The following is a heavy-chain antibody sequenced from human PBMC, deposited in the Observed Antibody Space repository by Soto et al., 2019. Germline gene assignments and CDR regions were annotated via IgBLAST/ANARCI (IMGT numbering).Heavy chain of an antibody. CDR1: GFTFSSYA. D-gene: IGHD2-21*02. J-gene: IGHJ6*03. CDR2: ISSSGGSI. Sequence: EVQLLESGGGLVQPGGSLRLSCVASGFTFSSYAMRWVRQAPGKGLEWVSTISSSGGSIFYADSVKGRFTLSRDNSKNPLFLQMNSLRAEDTAVDYCAKVVGGGTAYSYYYVDVWGKGTTVTVSS. CDR3: AKVVGGGTAYSYYYVDV. V-gene: IGHV3-23*01.